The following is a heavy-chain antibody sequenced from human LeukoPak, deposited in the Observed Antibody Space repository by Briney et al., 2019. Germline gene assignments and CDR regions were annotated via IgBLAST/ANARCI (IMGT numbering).Heavy chain of an antibody. CDR1: GGSISSYY. D-gene: IGHD3-22*01. Sequence: PSETLSLTCTVSGGSISSYYWSWIRQPPGKGLEWIGYIYHSGSTYYNPSLKSRVTISVDRSKNQFSLKLSSVTAADTAVYYCARLLSAWLSYYFDYWGQGTLVTVSS. CDR3: ARLLSAWLSYYFDY. J-gene: IGHJ4*02. V-gene: IGHV4-59*12. CDR2: IYHSGST.